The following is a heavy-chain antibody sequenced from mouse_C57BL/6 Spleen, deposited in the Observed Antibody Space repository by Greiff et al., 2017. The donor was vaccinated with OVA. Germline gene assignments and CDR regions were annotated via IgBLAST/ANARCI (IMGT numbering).Heavy chain of an antibody. Sequence: VKLMESGAELVKPGASVKLSCKASGYTFTEYTIHWVKQRSGQGLEWIGWFYPGSGSIKYNEKFKDKATLTADKSSSTVYMELSRLTSEDSAVCFCARHEGAPFPLAWFAYWGQGTLVTVSA. CDR2: FYPGSGSI. J-gene: IGHJ3*01. CDR1: GYTFTEYT. V-gene: IGHV1-62-2*01. CDR3: ARHEGAPFPLAWFAY.